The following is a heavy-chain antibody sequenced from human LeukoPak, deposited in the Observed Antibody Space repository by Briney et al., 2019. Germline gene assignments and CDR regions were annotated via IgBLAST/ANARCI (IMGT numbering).Heavy chain of an antibody. CDR2: IYHSGST. D-gene: IGHD3-10*01. CDR3: ARTYYNGAGSYHPYFDY. Sequence: SSETLSLTCTVSGDSISGSSYYWGWLRQPPGKGLEWIGYIYHSGSTYYNPSLKSRVTISLDTSETQFSLNLSSVTAADTAVYYCARTYYNGAGSYHPYFDYWGQGALVTVSS. CDR1: GDSISGSSYY. V-gene: IGHV4-31*03. J-gene: IGHJ4*02.